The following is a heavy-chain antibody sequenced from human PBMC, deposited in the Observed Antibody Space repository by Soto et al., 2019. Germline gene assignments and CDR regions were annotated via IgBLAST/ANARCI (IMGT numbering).Heavy chain of an antibody. J-gene: IGHJ4*02. D-gene: IGHD1-1*01. Sequence: QVHLVQSGAEVKSPGSAVKVSCQVSGAGDTFSNYGLNWVRQAPGQGLEWMGGTISAFGTANYAEKFQGRVTITADTSTTTAYMELSSLRSDDTAVYYCWRHDKTALPPLDSWGQGTLVSVSS. CDR1: GAGDTFSNYG. CDR3: WRHDKTALPPLDS. V-gene: IGHV1-69*06. CDR2: TISAFGTA.